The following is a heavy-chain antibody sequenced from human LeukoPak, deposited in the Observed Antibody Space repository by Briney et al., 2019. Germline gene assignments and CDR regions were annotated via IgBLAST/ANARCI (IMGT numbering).Heavy chain of an antibody. V-gene: IGHV1-18*04. Sequence: HWASVKVSCKASGYTFTGYGISWVRQAPGQGLEWMGWISAYNGNTNYAQKLQGRVTMTTDTSTSTAYMELRSLRSDDTAVYYCARAQGYCSGGSCYSYYYYGMDVWGKGATVTVSS. CDR2: ISAYNGNT. D-gene: IGHD2-15*01. CDR3: ARAQGYCSGGSCYSYYYYGMDV. CDR1: GYTFTGYG. J-gene: IGHJ6*04.